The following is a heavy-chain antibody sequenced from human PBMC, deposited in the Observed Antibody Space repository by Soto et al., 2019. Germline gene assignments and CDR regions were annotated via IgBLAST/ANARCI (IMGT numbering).Heavy chain of an antibody. CDR1: GGSISSYY. Sequence: QVQLQESGPGLVKPSETLSLTCTVSGGSISSYYWSWIRQPPGKGLEWLGYIYYSGSTNYNPSLKSRGTISGDAAEKQLPQKQSSVTAADTAVYDGARISGGSAANYYYSYMDGWGKGTTVTVAS. V-gene: IGHV4-59*01. J-gene: IGHJ6*03. CDR3: ARISGGSAANYYYSYMDG. CDR2: IYYSGST. D-gene: IGHD6-13*01.